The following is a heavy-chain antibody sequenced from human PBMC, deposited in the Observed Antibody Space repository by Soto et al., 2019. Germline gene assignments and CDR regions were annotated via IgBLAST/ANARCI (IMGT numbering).Heavy chain of an antibody. V-gene: IGHV1-69*13. D-gene: IGHD2-2*02. CDR1: GGTLSRYP. J-gene: IGHJ6*02. Sequence: SVKDSCKACGGTLSRYPISWVRQAPGRGGEGMGGIIPICGTANYAQKFQGRVTITADESTSTAYMELSSLRSEDTAVYYCARDLYAGCSSTSCYTPNYGMDVWGQGTTVTVS. CDR3: ARDLYAGCSSTSCYTPNYGMDV. CDR2: IIPICGTA.